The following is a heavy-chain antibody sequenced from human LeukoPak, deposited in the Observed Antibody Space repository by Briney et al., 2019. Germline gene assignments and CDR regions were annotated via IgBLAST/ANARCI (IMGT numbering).Heavy chain of an antibody. CDR2: IHTSGST. CDR1: GVSISSYY. D-gene: IGHD6-13*01. V-gene: IGHV4-4*07. J-gene: IGHJ4*02. CDR3: ASSRHSSSWYY. Sequence: SETLSLTCTVSGVSISSYYWSWIRQPAGKGLEWIGRIHTSGSTKYNPSLKSRVTMSVDTSKNQFSLKLSSVTAADTAVYYCASSRHSSSWYYWGQGTLVTVSS.